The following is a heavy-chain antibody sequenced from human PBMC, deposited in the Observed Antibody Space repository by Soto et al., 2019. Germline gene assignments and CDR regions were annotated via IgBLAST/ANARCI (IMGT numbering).Heavy chain of an antibody. CDR3: GCTMVRGGNNYDYIWGSYRFDY. D-gene: IGHD3-16*02. Sequence: QVQLVQSGAEVKKPGSSVKVSCKASGGTFSSYTISWVRQAPGQGLEWMGRIIPILGIANYAQKFQGRVTITADKSTSTAYMELSSLRSEDTAMYYCGCTMVRGGNNYDYIWGSYRFDYWGQGTLVTVSS. V-gene: IGHV1-69*02. J-gene: IGHJ4*02. CDR1: GGTFSSYT. CDR2: IIPILGIA.